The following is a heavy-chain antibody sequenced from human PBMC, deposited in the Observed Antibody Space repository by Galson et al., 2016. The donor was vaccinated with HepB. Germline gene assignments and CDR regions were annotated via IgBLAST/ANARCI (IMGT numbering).Heavy chain of an antibody. CDR2: ISWNSGNL. V-gene: IGHV3-9*01. CDR3: SRVYSYYYGTDV. J-gene: IGHJ6*02. D-gene: IGHD1-26*01. CDR1: GFTFDDYA. Sequence: SLRLSCAASGFTFDDYAMHWVRQAPGKGLEWVAGISWNSGNLDYVESVRGRFTISRDNAKNSLFLQMNSLRAEDTALYFCSRVYSYYYGTDVWGQGTTVTVSS.